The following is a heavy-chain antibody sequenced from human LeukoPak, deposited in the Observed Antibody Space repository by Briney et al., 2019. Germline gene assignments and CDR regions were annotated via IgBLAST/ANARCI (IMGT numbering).Heavy chain of an antibody. CDR3: ASLLDPYYDILTGYWEYFQH. CDR1: GYTFTSYA. Sequence: ASVKVSCKASGYTFTSYAMHWVRQAPGQRLEWMGWINAGNGNTKYSQEFQGRVTITRDTSASTAYMELSRLRSDDTAVYYCASLLDPYYDILTGYWEYFQHWGQGTLVTVSS. CDR2: INAGNGNT. D-gene: IGHD3-9*01. V-gene: IGHV1-3*01. J-gene: IGHJ1*01.